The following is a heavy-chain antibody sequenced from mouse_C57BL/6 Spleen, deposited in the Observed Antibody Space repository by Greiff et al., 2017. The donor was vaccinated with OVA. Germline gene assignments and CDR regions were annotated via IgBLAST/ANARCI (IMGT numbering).Heavy chain of an antibody. CDR3: ARGGSPYAMDD. CDR2: ISYSGST. Sequence: EVKLQESGPGMVKPSQSLSLTCTVTGYSITSGYDWHWIRHFPGNKLEWMGYISYSGSTNYNSSLKSRISITHDTSKNHFFLKLNSVTTEDTASYYCARGGSPYAMDDWGKGTSVTVSS. J-gene: IGHJ4*01. V-gene: IGHV3-1*01. CDR1: GYSITSGYD. D-gene: IGHD1-1*02.